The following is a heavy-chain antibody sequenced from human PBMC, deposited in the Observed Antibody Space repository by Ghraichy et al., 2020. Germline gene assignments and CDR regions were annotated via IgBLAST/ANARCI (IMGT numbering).Heavy chain of an antibody. J-gene: IGHJ3*01. CDR2: IGVYNGQT. CDR3: ARGDMVVTALDVYDV. D-gene: IGHD2-21*02. CDR1: GYTFTSRG. Sequence: ASVKVSCKASGYTFTSRGISWVRQAPGQGLEWMGWIGVYNGQTSYAQNLQDRVTMTTDTSTRTAYMELRSLRPDDTAVYYCARGDMVVTALDVYDVWGQGTMVTVSS. V-gene: IGHV1-18*01.